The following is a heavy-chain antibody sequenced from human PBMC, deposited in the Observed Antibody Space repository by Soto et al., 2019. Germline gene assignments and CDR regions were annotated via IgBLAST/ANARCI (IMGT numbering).Heavy chain of an antibody. CDR1: GGSFSGYY. Sequence: PSETLSLTCAVYGGSFSGYYWSWIRQPPGKGLEWIGEINHSGSTNYNPSLKGRVTISVDTSKNQFSLKLSSVTAADTAVYYCASSQKGYNWNYFDHWGQGALVTVSS. CDR3: ASSQKGYNWNYFDH. D-gene: IGHD1-20*01. J-gene: IGHJ4*02. V-gene: IGHV4-34*01. CDR2: INHSGST.